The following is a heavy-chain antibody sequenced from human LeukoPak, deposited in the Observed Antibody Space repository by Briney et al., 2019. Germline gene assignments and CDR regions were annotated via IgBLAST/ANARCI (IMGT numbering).Heavy chain of an antibody. CDR2: IYYSGST. J-gene: IGHJ4*02. CDR3: ASGVPRITIFGVVKAGEGF. Sequence: SETLSLTCTVSGGSIGSSSYYWGWIRQPPGKGLEWIGSIYYSGSTYYNPSLKSRVTISVDTSKNQFSLKLSSVTAADTAVYYCASGVPRITIFGVVKAGEGFWGQGTLVTVSS. V-gene: IGHV4-39*01. D-gene: IGHD3-3*01. CDR1: GGSIGSSSYY.